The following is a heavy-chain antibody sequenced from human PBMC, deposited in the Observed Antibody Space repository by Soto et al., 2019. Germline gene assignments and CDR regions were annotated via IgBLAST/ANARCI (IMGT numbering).Heavy chain of an antibody. J-gene: IGHJ6*02. CDR3: ARNDCWSGYLPLYGMDV. Sequence: ASVKVSCKASGYTFTGYYMHWVRQAPGQGLEWMGWINPNSGGTNYAQKFQGRVTMTRDTSISTAYMELSRLRSDDTAVYYCARNDCWSGYLPLYGMDVWGQGTTVTVSS. V-gene: IGHV1-2*02. CDR1: GYTFTGYY. D-gene: IGHD3-3*01. CDR2: INPNSGGT.